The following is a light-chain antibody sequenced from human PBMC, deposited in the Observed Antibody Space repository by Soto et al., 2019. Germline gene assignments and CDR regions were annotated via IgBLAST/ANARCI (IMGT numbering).Light chain of an antibody. CDR3: CSYAGSNIWVV. CDR2: EVS. Sequence: QSALTQPPSASGSPGQSVTISCTGTSSDVGGYNYVSWYQQYPGKAPKLMIYEVSKRPSGVPDRFSGSKSGNTASLTVSGLQAEDEAEYYCCSYAGSNIWVVFGGGTQLTVL. CDR1: SSDVGGYNY. J-gene: IGLJ2*01. V-gene: IGLV2-8*01.